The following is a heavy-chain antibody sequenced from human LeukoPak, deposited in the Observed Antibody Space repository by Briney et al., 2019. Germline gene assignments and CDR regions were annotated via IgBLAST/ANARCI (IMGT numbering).Heavy chain of an antibody. Sequence: SETLSLTCTVSGGSISSGSYYWGWIRQPPGKGLEWIGSIYYSGSTYYNPSLKSRVTISVDTSKNQFSLKLSSVTAADTAVYYCARVEYGGSVLYYYYMDVWGKGTTVTVSS. J-gene: IGHJ6*03. CDR1: GGSISSGSYY. V-gene: IGHV4-39*07. CDR2: IYYSGST. CDR3: ARVEYGGSVLYYYYMDV. D-gene: IGHD4-23*01.